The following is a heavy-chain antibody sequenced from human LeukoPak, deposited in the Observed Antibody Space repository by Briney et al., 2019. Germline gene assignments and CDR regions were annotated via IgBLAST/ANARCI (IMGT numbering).Heavy chain of an antibody. CDR3: TGNYYGSGSYADFDY. CDR1: GFTFSGST. Sequence: GGSLRLSCAASGFTFSGSTLHWVRQASGKGLEWVGRIRSTANGYATAYAASVKGRFTISRDDSKNTAYLQMDSLKTEDTAVYYCTGNYYGSGSYADFDYWGQGTLVTVSS. CDR2: IRSTANGYAT. V-gene: IGHV3-73*01. J-gene: IGHJ4*02. D-gene: IGHD3-10*01.